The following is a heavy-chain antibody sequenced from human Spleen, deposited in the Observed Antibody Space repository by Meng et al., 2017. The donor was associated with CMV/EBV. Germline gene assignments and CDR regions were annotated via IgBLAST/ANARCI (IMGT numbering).Heavy chain of an antibody. D-gene: IGHD3-3*01. V-gene: IGHV1-69*05. Sequence: SVKVSCKASGGTFSSYAISWVRQAPGQGLEWMGGIIPIFGTANYAQKFQGRVTITTDESTSTAYMELSSLRSEDTAVYYCAFVSPPLLRFLEWLPTDYYYYGMDVWGQGTTVTVSS. CDR2: IIPIFGTA. CDR3: AFVSPPLLRFLEWLPTDYYYYGMDV. CDR1: GGTFSSYA. J-gene: IGHJ6*02.